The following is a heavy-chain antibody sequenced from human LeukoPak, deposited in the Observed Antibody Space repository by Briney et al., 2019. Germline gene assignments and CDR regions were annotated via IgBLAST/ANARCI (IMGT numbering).Heavy chain of an antibody. CDR2: IYPGGPDT. D-gene: IGHD2-2*01. CDR1: GYSFTSYW. Sequence: GESLKTSCKGAGYSFTSYWGGWVRPMPGKVVELGLIIYPGGPDTIHSPSFQGQITISADKSISPAYLPWSSLTASDTAMYYCARPFSDCSSRSCLYWYLDLWGRGTLVTVSS. J-gene: IGHJ2*01. CDR3: ARPFSDCSSRSCLYWYLDL. V-gene: IGHV5-51*01.